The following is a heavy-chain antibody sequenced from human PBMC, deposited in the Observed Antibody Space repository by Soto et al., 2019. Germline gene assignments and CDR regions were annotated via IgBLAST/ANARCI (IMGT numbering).Heavy chain of an antibody. D-gene: IGHD2-2*01. CDR1: GGTFSSYA. J-gene: IGHJ6*02. CDR2: IIPIFGTA. Sequence: QVQLVQSGAEVKKPGSSVKVSCKASGGTFSSYAISWVRQAPGQGLEWMGGIIPIFGTANYAQKFQGRVTITADESTSTAYMELSSLRSEDTAVYYCARDPLYCSSTSCYPRYYYYYAMDVWGQGTTVTVSS. CDR3: ARDPLYCSSTSCYPRYYYYYAMDV. V-gene: IGHV1-69*01.